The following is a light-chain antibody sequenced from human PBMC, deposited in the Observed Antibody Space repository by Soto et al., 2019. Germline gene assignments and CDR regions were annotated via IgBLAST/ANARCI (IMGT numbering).Light chain of an antibody. V-gene: IGKV1-39*01. CDR1: QSISRY. CDR2: VAS. Sequence: DIPMTQSPSSLSASVGDRVTITCRASQSISRYLNWYQQKPGKAPNLLIYVASSLQSEVPSRFSGSGSGTDFTVTITSLQPEDFATCSCQQSYGTPITFGQGTRLAIK. CDR3: QQSYGTPIT. J-gene: IGKJ5*01.